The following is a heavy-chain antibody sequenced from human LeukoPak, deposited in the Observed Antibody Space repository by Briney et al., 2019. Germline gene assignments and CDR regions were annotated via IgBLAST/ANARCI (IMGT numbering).Heavy chain of an antibody. Sequence: ASVTVSCKASGYTFTGYYMHWVRQAPGQGLEWMGWINPNSGGTNYAQKFQGRVTMTRDTSISTAYMELSRLRSDDTAVYYCARVIAAAGDYYYYYYMDVWGKGTTVTVSS. CDR2: INPNSGGT. CDR3: ARVIAAAGDYYYYYYMDV. CDR1: GYTFTGYY. J-gene: IGHJ6*03. V-gene: IGHV1-2*02. D-gene: IGHD6-13*01.